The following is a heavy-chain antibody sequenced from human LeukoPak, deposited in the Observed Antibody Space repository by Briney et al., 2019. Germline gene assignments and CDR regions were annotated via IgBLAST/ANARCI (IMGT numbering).Heavy chain of an antibody. CDR2: INPNSGGT. CDR3: ARGGAARLHYYYYMDV. D-gene: IGHD6-6*01. CDR1: GYTFTGYY. Sequence: ASVTVSCKASGYTFTGYYMHWVRQAPGQGLEWMGWINPNSGGTNYAQKFQGRVTMTRDTSISTAYMELSRLRSDDTAVYYCARGGAARLHYYYYMDVWGKGTTVTVSS. V-gene: IGHV1-2*02. J-gene: IGHJ6*03.